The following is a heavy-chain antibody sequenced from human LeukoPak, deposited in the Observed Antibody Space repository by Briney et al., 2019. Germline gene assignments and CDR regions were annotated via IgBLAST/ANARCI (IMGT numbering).Heavy chain of an antibody. D-gene: IGHD6-13*01. Sequence: GGSLRLSCAASGFTFSSYAMSWVRQAPGKGLEWVSAISGSGGSTYYADSVKGRFTISRDNSKNTLYLQMNSLRAEDTAVYYCAKAVTLRVVRWQQLACDAFDIWGQGTMVTVSS. CDR3: AKAVTLRVVRWQQLACDAFDI. CDR1: GFTFSSYA. V-gene: IGHV3-23*01. J-gene: IGHJ3*02. CDR2: ISGSGGST.